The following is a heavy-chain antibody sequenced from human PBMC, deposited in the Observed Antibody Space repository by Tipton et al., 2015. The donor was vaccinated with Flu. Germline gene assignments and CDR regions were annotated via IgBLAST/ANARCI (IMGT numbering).Heavy chain of an antibody. J-gene: IGHJ5*02. D-gene: IGHD3-10*01. Sequence: SLRLSCAASGFTFDDYAMHWVRQALGKGLEWVSGINWNSGSIGYADSVKGRFTISRDNAKNSLYLQMKSLRAEDTALYYCAKPGSQNYYGSGNWFDPWGQGTLVTASS. CDR2: INWNSGSI. CDR1: GFTFDDYA. CDR3: AKPGSQNYYGSGNWFDP. V-gene: IGHV3-9*01.